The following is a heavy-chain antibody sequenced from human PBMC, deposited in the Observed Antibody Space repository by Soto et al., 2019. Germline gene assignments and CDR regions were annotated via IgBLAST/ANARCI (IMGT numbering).Heavy chain of an antibody. CDR2: INPSDGST. CDR3: ARSIAVVARVAFDY. D-gene: IGHD6-19*01. V-gene: IGHV1-46*01. J-gene: IGHJ4*02. Sequence: GASVKVSCKASGYIFTSYYIHWVRQAPGLGLEWMGVINPSDGSTRFAQKFQGRVTLTRDTSTSIVYMELSSLRSEDTAMYYCARSIAVVARVAFDYWGQGTLVTVSS. CDR1: GYIFTSYY.